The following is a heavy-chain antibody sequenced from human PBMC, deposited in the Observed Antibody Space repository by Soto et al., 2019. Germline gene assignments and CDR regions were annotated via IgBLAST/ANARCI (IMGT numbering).Heavy chain of an antibody. CDR2: IYSGGST. CDR1: GFTVSSNY. CDR3: ARDSAGGSTGY. D-gene: IGHD2-15*01. J-gene: IGHJ4*02. Sequence: PGGSLRLSCAASGFTVSSNYMSWVRQAPGKGLEWVSVIYSGGSTYYADSVKGRFTISRDNSKNTLYLQMNSLRAEDTAVYYCARDSAGGSTGYWGQGTLVTVYS. V-gene: IGHV3-53*01.